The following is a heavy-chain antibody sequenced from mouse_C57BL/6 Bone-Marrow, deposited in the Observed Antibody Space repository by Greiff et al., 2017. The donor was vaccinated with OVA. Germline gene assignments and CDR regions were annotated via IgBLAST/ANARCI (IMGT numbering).Heavy chain of an antibody. V-gene: IGHV5-2*01. D-gene: IGHD1-1*01. CDR2: INRDGGST. CDR3: ARHNYYGSRDWYCDV. J-gene: IGHJ1*03. Sequence: EVKLMESGGGLVQPGESLKLSCESNEYEFPSHDMSWVRKTPEKRLALVAAINRDGGSTYYPDTMERRFIISRDNTKKPLYLQMSSLRSEDTALYYCARHNYYGSRDWYCDVWGTGTTVTVSS. CDR1: EYEFPSHD.